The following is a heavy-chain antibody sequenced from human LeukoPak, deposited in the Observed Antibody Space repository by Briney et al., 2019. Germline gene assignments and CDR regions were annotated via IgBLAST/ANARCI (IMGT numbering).Heavy chain of an antibody. CDR2: IRYDGSNE. V-gene: IGHV3-30*02. CDR1: GFSFRNFG. D-gene: IGHD3-3*01. Sequence: GGSLRLSCTTSGFSFRNFGMHWVRQAPDKGLEWLAFIRYDGSNEYSADSVKGRFTISRDNSRNTLFLQMDSQRREDTAVYYCARDLGIFGDFDYWGQGTLVIVSS. CDR3: ARDLGIFGDFDY. J-gene: IGHJ4*02.